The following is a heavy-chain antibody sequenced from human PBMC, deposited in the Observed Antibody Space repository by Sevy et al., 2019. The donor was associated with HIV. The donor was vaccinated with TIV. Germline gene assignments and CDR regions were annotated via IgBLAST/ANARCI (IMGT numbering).Heavy chain of an antibody. J-gene: IGHJ4*02. CDR3: AREGCTKPHDY. CDR2: LSFGCGEI. CDR1: GFTFSKYS. V-gene: IGHV3-23*01. D-gene: IGHD2-8*01. Sequence: GESLKISCAASGFTFSKYSMSWVRQPPGKGLEWVATLSFGCGEINYAVPVKGRFTISRDNSKNSFYLQMNNLRAEDTAVYYCAREGCTKPHDYWGQGTLVTVSS.